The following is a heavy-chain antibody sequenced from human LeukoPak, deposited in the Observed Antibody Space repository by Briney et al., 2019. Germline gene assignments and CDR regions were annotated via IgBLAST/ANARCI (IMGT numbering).Heavy chain of an antibody. Sequence: GGSLRLSCAASGFTFSSHWMTWVRQAPGKGLEWVANIKQDGSEKYYVDSVKGRFTISRDNAKNSLYLQMNSLRAEDTAVYYCTPGIAARSKTEGGQGTLVTVSS. V-gene: IGHV3-7*01. CDR2: IKQDGSEK. CDR3: TPGIAARSKTE. CDR1: GFTFSSHW. D-gene: IGHD6-13*01. J-gene: IGHJ4*02.